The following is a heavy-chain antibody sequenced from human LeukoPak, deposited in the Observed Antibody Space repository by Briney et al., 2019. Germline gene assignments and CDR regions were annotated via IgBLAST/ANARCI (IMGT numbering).Heavy chain of an antibody. CDR2: IYPGDSDT. V-gene: IGHV5-51*01. CDR3: ARRSFEYSGDDY. J-gene: IGHJ4*02. Sequence: GESLKISWKGSGYSFTSYRIGWVRQVPGKGLEWMGIIYPGDSDTRYSPSFQRQVTISADKSISNAYLQWSSLKASDTAMYYCARRSFEYSGDDYWGQGTLVTVSS. D-gene: IGHD5-12*01. CDR1: GYSFTSYR.